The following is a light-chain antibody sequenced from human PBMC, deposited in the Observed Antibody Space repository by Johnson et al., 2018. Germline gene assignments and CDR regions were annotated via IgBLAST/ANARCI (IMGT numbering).Light chain of an antibody. V-gene: IGLV1-51*02. J-gene: IGLJ1*01. CDR2: ENN. CDR3: GTWDSSLSAGNV. CDR1: SSNIGNNY. Sequence: SVLTQPPSVSAAPGQKVTISCSGSSSNIGNNYVSWYQQLPGTAPKLLIYENNKRPPGIPDRFSGPKSGTSATLGITGLQTGDEADYYCGTWDSSLSAGNVFGTGTKVTVL.